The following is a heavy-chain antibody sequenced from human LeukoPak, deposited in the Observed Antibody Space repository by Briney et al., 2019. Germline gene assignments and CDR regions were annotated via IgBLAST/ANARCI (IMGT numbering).Heavy chain of an antibody. D-gene: IGHD2-15*01. Sequence: SETLSLTCAVYGGSLSGYYWSWIRQPPGKGLEWIGEINHSGSTNYNPSLKSRVTISVDTSKNQFSLKLSSVTAADTAVYYCARGEDFGQAPDSYGYYGMDVWGQGTTVTVSS. CDR2: INHSGST. V-gene: IGHV4-34*01. J-gene: IGHJ6*02. CDR1: GGSLSGYY. CDR3: ARGEDFGQAPDSYGYYGMDV.